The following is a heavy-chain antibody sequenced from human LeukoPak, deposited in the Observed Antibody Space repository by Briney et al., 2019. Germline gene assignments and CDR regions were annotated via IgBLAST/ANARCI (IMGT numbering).Heavy chain of an antibody. V-gene: IGHV4-34*01. CDR1: GGSFSGYY. D-gene: IGHD3-10*01. J-gene: IGHJ1*01. CDR3: ARVVTMVRGVIRYFQG. Sequence: SETLSLTCAVYGGSFSGYYWSWIRQPPGKGLEWIGEINHSGSTNYNPSLKSRVTISVDTSKNQFSLKLSSVTAADTAVYYCARVVTMVRGVIRYFQGWGQGTLVTVSS. CDR2: INHSGST.